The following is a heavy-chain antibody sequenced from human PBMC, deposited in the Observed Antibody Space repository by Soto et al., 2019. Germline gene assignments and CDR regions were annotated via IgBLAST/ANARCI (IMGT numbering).Heavy chain of an antibody. CDR1: GFTFSSYA. CDR2: ISGSGGST. Sequence: LRLSCAASGFTFSSYAMSWVRQAPGKGLEWVSAISGSGGSTYYADSVKGRFTISRDNSKNTLYLQMNSLRAEDTAVYYCAKDQWELLSLPPLDYWGQGTLVNVSS. J-gene: IGHJ4*02. V-gene: IGHV3-23*01. CDR3: AKDQWELLSLPPLDY. D-gene: IGHD1-26*01.